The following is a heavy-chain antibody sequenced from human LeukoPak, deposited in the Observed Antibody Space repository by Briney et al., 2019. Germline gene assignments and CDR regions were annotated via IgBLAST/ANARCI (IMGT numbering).Heavy chain of an antibody. D-gene: IGHD7-27*01. CDR2: ISGSGTYI. CDR3: ARGGTGEVPFDY. Sequence: GGSLRLSCAASGFTFSSYAMSWVRQAPGKGLEWVSAISGSGTYIYYADSVKGRFTISRDNAKNSLYLQMNSLRAEDTAVYYCARGGTGEVPFDYWGQGTLITVSS. J-gene: IGHJ4*02. V-gene: IGHV3-21*01. CDR1: GFTFSSYA.